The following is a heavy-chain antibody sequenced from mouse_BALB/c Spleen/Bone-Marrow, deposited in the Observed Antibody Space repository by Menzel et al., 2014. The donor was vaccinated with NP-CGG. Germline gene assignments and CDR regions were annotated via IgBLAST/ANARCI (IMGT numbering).Heavy chain of an antibody. CDR2: INPSNDGA. CDR1: GYTFTSYW. V-gene: IGHV1S16*01. CDR3: TLSRDFDY. Sequence: VHLVESGAELVKPGASVKLSCKASGYTFTSYWMHWGKLRPGQGCEWIGEINPSNDGANYNEKFKRKATLTVDKSSSTAYMQLSSLTSEDSAVYYCTLSRDFDYWGQGTTLTVSS. J-gene: IGHJ2*01.